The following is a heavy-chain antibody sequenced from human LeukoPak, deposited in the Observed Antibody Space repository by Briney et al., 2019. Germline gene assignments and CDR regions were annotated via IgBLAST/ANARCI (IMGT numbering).Heavy chain of an antibody. D-gene: IGHD3-22*01. J-gene: IGHJ4*02. Sequence: PGGSLRLSCAVSGFTFTNYPMSWVRQAPGKGLEWVSVISGRGDSTYYADSVKGRFTISRDNSKNTLYLQMNSLRAEDTAVYYCAKGDYYDSSGYYFYFDYWGQGTLVTVSS. CDR1: GFTFTNYP. CDR2: ISGRGDST. CDR3: AKGDYYDSSGYYFYFDY. V-gene: IGHV3-23*01.